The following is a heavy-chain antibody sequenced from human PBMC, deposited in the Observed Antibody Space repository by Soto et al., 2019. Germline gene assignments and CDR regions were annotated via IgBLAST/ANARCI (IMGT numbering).Heavy chain of an antibody. CDR2: IKHDGSVK. CDR1: GFTFSGYW. D-gene: IGHD6-13*01. V-gene: IGHV3-7*03. Sequence: GGSLSLSCDSSGFTFSGYWMSWVRQAPGKGLEWVADIKHDGSVKFYVDSVKGRFTISRDNAKKLLYLQMSGLRAEDTALYYCARAPYINAWYRFDLWGQGTRVTVSS. CDR3: ARAPYINAWYRFDL. J-gene: IGHJ4*02.